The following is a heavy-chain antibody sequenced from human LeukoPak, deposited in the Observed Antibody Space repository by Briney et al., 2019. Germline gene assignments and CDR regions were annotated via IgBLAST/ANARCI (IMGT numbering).Heavy chain of an antibody. D-gene: IGHD3-10*01. CDR2: ISDRGDRT. V-gene: IGHV3-23*01. CDR3: AKDGSGSYYTPSNFDY. CDR1: GFTFNNYA. J-gene: IGHJ4*02. Sequence: PGGSLRLSCAASGFTFNNYAMSWVRQAPGKGLEWVSAISDRGDRTYYTDSVKGRFTISRDNSKTTLYLQMNSLRAEDTAVYYCAKDGSGSYYTPSNFDYWGQGTLVTVSS.